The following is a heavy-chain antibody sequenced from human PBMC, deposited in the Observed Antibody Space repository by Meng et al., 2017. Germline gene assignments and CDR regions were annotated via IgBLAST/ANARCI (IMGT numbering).Heavy chain of an antibody. CDR3: ARDYGDHLGFDY. D-gene: IGHD4-17*01. J-gene: IGHJ4*02. CDR2: IYSGGST. Sequence: EWRLWGTEGGWIQLGGYLRLSVAASGFTVTSNYMGWVRQAPGKGLEWVSVIYSGGSTYYADSVKGRFTISRDNSKNTLYLQMNSLRAEDTAVYYCARDYGDHLGFDYWGQGTLVTVSS. CDR1: GFTVTSNY. V-gene: IGHV3-53*02.